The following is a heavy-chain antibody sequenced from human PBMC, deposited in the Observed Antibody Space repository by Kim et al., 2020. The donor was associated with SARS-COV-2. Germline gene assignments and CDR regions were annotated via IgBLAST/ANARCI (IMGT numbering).Heavy chain of an antibody. J-gene: IGHJ4*02. V-gene: IGHV5-51*01. Sequence: YSPSFQGQVTISADKSISTAYLQWSSLKASDTAMYYCARHLVGLNWGLVYWGQGTLVTVSS. CDR3: ARHLVGLNWGLVY. D-gene: IGHD7-27*01.